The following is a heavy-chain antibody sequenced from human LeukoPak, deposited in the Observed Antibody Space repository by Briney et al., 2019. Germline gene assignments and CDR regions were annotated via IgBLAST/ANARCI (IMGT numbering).Heavy chain of an antibody. CDR3: ARNSYTYYYGSGSYSNFDY. D-gene: IGHD3-10*01. J-gene: IGHJ4*02. Sequence: SETLSLTCTVSGGSISSYYWSWVRQPPGKGLEWIGFVYYTGSTNYSPSLKSRVTISVDTSKNQFSLKLRSVTAADTAVYYCARNSYTYYYGSGSYSNFDYWGQGTLVTVSS. CDR2: VYYTGST. CDR1: GGSISSYY. V-gene: IGHV4-59*01.